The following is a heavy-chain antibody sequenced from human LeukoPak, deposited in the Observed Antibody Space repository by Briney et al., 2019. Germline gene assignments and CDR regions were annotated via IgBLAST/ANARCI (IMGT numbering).Heavy chain of an antibody. J-gene: IGHJ3*02. CDR3: ARVSVAARKPDAFDI. V-gene: IGHV3-53*01. Sequence: GGSLRLSCAVSGFTVSSNYMSWVRQAPGKGLEWVSVIYSGGSTYYADSVKGRFTISRDNSKNTLYLQMNSLRAEDTAVYYCARVSVAARKPDAFDIWGQGTMVTVSS. CDR1: GFTVSSNY. D-gene: IGHD2-15*01. CDR2: IYSGGST.